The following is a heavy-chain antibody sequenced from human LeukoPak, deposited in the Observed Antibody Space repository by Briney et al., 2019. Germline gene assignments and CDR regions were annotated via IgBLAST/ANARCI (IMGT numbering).Heavy chain of an antibody. CDR2: IYHSGST. CDR3: ARVYCSGGSCYVDY. CDR1: GGSISTYY. D-gene: IGHD2-15*01. Sequence: PSETLSLTCTVSGGSISTYYWNWIRQPPGKGLEWIGYIYHSGSTNYNPSLQSRVTISVDTSKNQFSLKLSSVTAADTAVYYCARVYCSGGSCYVDYWGQGTLVTVSS. J-gene: IGHJ4*02. V-gene: IGHV4-59*01.